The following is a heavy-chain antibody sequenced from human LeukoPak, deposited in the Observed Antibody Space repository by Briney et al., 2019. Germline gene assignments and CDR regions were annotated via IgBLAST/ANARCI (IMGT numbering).Heavy chain of an antibody. CDR2: IYYSGST. D-gene: IGHD3-10*01. CDR1: GGSISSYY. Sequence: SETLSLTCTVSGGSISSYYWSWIRQPPGKGLEWIGYIYYSGSTNYNPSLKSRVTISVDTSKNQFSLKLSSVTAADTAVYYCARHALKGRHYYGSGSYPQDAFDIWGQGTMVTVSS. J-gene: IGHJ3*02. CDR3: ARHALKGRHYYGSGSYPQDAFDI. V-gene: IGHV4-59*08.